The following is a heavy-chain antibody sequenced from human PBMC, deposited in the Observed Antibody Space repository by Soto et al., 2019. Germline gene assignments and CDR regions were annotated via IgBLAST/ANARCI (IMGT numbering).Heavy chain of an antibody. CDR3: ARSSLPVVRGVIWFDP. V-gene: IGHV4-59*08. J-gene: IGHJ5*02. CDR1: GGSISSYY. CDR2: IYYSGST. D-gene: IGHD3-10*01. Sequence: SETLSLTCTVSGGSISSYYWCWIRQPPGKGLEWIGYIYYSGSTNYNPSLKSRVTISVDTSKNQFSLKLSSVTAADTAVYYCARSSLPVVRGVIWFDPWGQGALVTVSS.